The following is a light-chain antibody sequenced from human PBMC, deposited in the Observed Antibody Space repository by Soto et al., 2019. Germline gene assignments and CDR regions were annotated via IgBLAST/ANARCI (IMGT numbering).Light chain of an antibody. CDR1: QSVSSN. J-gene: IGKJ4*01. CDR2: GAS. Sequence: EIVMTQSPATLSVSPGERATLSCRASQSVSSNLAWYQQKPGQAPRLPIYGASTRATGIPARFSGSGSGTEFTPTISSLQSEDFAVYYCQQYNNWPPLTFGGGTKVEIK. V-gene: IGKV3-15*01. CDR3: QQYNNWPPLT.